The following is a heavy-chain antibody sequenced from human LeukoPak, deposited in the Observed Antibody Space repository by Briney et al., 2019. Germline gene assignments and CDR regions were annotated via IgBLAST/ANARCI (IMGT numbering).Heavy chain of an antibody. Sequence: GGSLRLSCAASGFTFSSYDMHWVRQATGKGLEWVSAIGTAGDTYYPGSVKGRFTISRENAKNSLYLQMNSLRAGDTAVYYCARGAVAGPPDYWGQGTLVTVSS. CDR3: ARGAVAGPPDY. CDR2: IGTAGDT. D-gene: IGHD6-19*01. CDR1: GFTFSSYD. J-gene: IGHJ4*02. V-gene: IGHV3-13*01.